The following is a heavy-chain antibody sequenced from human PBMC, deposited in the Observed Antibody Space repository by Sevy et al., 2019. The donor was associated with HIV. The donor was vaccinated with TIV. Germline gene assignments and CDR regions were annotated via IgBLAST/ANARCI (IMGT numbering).Heavy chain of an antibody. D-gene: IGHD3-22*01. J-gene: IGHJ4*02. CDR1: GYTLTKLS. V-gene: IGHV1-24*01. CDR2: FDPEDGER. Sequence: GASVKVSCKVSGYTLTKLSMHWVRQAPGKRLEWMGSFDPEDGERMYAQKFQGRVTLTEDTSADTAYMELSSLRSEDTAVYYCAATKDYYDNSGSPFDYWGQGTLVTVSS. CDR3: AATKDYYDNSGSPFDY.